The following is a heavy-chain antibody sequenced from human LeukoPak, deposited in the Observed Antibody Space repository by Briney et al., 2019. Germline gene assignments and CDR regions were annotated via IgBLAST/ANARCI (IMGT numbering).Heavy chain of an antibody. CDR3: ARSRFDAFDI. D-gene: IGHD3-10*01. V-gene: IGHV4-61*05. Sequence: SETLSLTCTVSSGSISTSNYYWGWIRQPPGKGLEWIGYIYYSGRTNYNPSLKSRVTMSVDTSKNQFSLKLSSVTALDTAVYYCARSRFDAFDIWGQGTMVTVSS. CDR1: SGSISTSNYY. J-gene: IGHJ3*02. CDR2: IYYSGRT.